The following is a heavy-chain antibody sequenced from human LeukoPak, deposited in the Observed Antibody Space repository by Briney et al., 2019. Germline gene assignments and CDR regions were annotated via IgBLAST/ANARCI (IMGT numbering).Heavy chain of an antibody. CDR3: TTDYDARVLRFFPTEYGMDV. V-gene: IGHV3-15*01. Sequence: PGGSLRLSCAASGFTFSNAWMSWVRQAPGKGLEWVGRIKSKTDGGTTDYAAPVKGRFTISRDDSKNTLYLQMNSLKTEDTAVYYCTTDYDARVLRFFPTEYGMDVWGQGTTVTVSS. CDR1: GFTFSNAW. J-gene: IGHJ6*02. D-gene: IGHD3-3*01. CDR2: IKSKTDGGTT.